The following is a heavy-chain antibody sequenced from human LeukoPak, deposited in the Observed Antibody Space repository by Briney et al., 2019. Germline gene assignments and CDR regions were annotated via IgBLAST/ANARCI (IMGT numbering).Heavy chain of an antibody. Sequence: SEALSLTCTVSGYSISSGYYWGWIRQPPGKGLEWIGSIYHSGSTYYNPSLKSRVTISVDTSKNQFSLKLSSVTAADTAVYYCARDVKFGGSFDFWGQGTLVTVSS. V-gene: IGHV4-38-2*02. CDR1: GYSISSGYY. J-gene: IGHJ4*02. CDR3: ARDVKFGGSFDF. D-gene: IGHD1-26*01. CDR2: IYHSGST.